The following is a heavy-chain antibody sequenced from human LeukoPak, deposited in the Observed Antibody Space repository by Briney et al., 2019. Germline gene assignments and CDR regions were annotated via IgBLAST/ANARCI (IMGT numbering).Heavy chain of an antibody. D-gene: IGHD3-10*01. CDR3: ARGPLIKAAGAF. V-gene: IGHV3-7*01. J-gene: IGHJ4*02. CDR2: IKDDGSVI. Sequence: PGGSLRLSCAASGFMFSDYWMYLARQAPGKGLEWVARIKDDGSVISYGDSVKGRFTVSRDNAKSSLFLQMNTLRDEDTAVYYCARGPLIKAAGAFWGQGTLVTVSS. CDR1: GFMFSDYW.